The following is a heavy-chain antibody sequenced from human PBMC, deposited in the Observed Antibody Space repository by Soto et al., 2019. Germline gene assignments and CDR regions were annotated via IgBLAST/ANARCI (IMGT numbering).Heavy chain of an antibody. CDR3: TTDIGYYDILTGYYLGSGAFDI. CDR2: IKSKTDGGTT. D-gene: IGHD3-9*01. Sequence: GGSLRLSCAASGFTFSNAWMNWVRQAPGKGLEWVGRIKSKTDGGTTDYAAPVKGRFTISRDDSKNTLYLQMNSLKTEDTAVYYCTTDIGYYDILTGYYLGSGAFDIWGQGTMVTVSS. V-gene: IGHV3-15*07. CDR1: GFTFSNAW. J-gene: IGHJ3*02.